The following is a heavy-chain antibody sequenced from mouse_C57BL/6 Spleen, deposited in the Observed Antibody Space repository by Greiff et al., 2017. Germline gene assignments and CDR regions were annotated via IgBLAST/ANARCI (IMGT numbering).Heavy chain of an antibody. CDR1: GFTFSSYA. D-gene: IGHD4-1*01. J-gene: IGHJ2*01. Sequence: EVKLQESGEGLVKPGGSLKLSCAASGFTFSSYAMSWVRQTPEKRLEWVAYISSGGDYIYYADTVKGRFTISRDNARNTLYLQMSSLKSEDTAMYYCTRDRGGTGYYFDYWGQGTTLTVAS. V-gene: IGHV5-9-1*02. CDR2: ISSGGDYI. CDR3: TRDRGGTGYYFDY.